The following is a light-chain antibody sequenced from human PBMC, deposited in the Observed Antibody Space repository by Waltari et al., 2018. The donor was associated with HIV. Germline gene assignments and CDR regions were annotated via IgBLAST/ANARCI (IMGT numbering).Light chain of an antibody. CDR1: TGAVTTGHY. V-gene: IGLV7-46*01. Sequence: QPVVTQEPSVSVSAGGTVTLTCGPSTGAVTTGHYFSWFQQPPGRAPRTLIYDTNKRHSWTPARFSGSLLGSFGGRAALTLSGAQPEDEADYYCLLSYSGARVFGGGTKLTV. CDR3: LLSYSGARV. CDR2: DTN. J-gene: IGLJ2*01.